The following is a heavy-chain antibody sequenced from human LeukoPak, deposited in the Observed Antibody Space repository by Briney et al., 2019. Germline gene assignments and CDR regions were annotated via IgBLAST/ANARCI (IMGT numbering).Heavy chain of an antibody. CDR2: IFHSGST. D-gene: IGHD4-23*01. J-gene: IGHJ6*03. CDR3: ARGSTVVPNYYYYYMDV. V-gene: IGHV4-38-2*02. CDR1: GYFISSGYY. Sequence: SETLSLTCTVSGYFISSGYYRGWIRQPPGKGLEWIGSIFHSGSTYFNPSLTRRVTMSVDTSKNHFSLRLSSVTAADTAVYYCARGSTVVPNYYYYYMDVWGKGTTVTVSS.